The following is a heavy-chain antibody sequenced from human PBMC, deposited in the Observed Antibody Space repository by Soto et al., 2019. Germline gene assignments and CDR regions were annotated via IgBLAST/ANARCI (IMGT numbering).Heavy chain of an antibody. CDR1: GDSVSSNSAA. V-gene: IGHV6-1*01. D-gene: IGHD2-2*01. Sequence: SQTLSLTCAISGDSVSSNSAAWNWIRQSPSRGLEWLGRTYYRSKWYNDYAVSVKSRITINPDTSKNQFSLQLNSVTPEDTAVYYCARGWYQLPHPIYYFDDWGQGTLVPVSS. CDR3: ARGWYQLPHPIYYFDD. CDR2: TYYRSKWYN. J-gene: IGHJ4*02.